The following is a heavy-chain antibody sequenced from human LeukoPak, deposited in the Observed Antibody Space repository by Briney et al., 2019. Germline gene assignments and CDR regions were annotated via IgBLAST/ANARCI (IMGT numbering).Heavy chain of an antibody. J-gene: IGHJ4*02. CDR2: IVVGSGNT. Sequence: LVKVSCKASGFTFTSSAVQWVRQARGQRLEWIGWIVVGSGNTNYAQKFQERVTITRDMSTSTAYMELSSLRSEDTAVYYCAAVYCSSTSCYTAGLDYWGQGTLVTVSS. CDR3: AAVYCSSTSCYTAGLDY. CDR1: GFTFTSSA. V-gene: IGHV1-58*01. D-gene: IGHD2-2*02.